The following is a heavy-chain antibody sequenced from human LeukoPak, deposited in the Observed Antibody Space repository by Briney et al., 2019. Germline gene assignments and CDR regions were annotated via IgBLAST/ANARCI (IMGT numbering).Heavy chain of an antibody. CDR2: IYHSGST. V-gene: IGHV4-38-2*02. D-gene: IGHD6-13*01. CDR1: GYSISSGYY. Sequence: SETLSLTCTVSGYSISSGYYWGWIRQPPGKGLEWIGSIYHSGSTYYNPSLKSRVTISVDTSKNQFSLKLSSVTAADTAVYYCARALTAAGTLNDYWGQGTLVTVSS. CDR3: ARALTAAGTLNDY. J-gene: IGHJ4*02.